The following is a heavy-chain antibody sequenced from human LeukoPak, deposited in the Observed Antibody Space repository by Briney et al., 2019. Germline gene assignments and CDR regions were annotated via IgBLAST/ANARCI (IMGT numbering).Heavy chain of an antibody. CDR1: GGTFSSYA. CDR3: ARGGLRFYCSGGSCYLNWFDP. D-gene: IGHD2-15*01. V-gene: IGHV1-69*13. Sequence: ASVKVSCKASGGTFSSYAISWVRQASGQGLEWMGGIIPIFGTANYAQKFQGRVTITADESTSTAYMELSSLRSEDTAVYYCARGGLRFYCSGGSCYLNWFDPWGQGTLVTVSS. J-gene: IGHJ5*02. CDR2: IIPIFGTA.